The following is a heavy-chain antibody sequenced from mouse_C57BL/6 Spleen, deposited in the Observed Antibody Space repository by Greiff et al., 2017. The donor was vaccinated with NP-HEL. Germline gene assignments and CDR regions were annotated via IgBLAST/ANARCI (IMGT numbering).Heavy chain of an antibody. J-gene: IGHJ2*01. D-gene: IGHD1-1*01. CDR2: IHPNSGST. CDR3: ARRGYYVSSDY. Sequence: QVQLQQPGAELVKPGASVKLSCKASGYTFTSYWMHWVKQRPGQGLEWIGMIHPNSGSTNYNEKFKSKATLTVDKSSSTAYMQLSSLTSEDSAVYYCARRGYYVSSDYWGQGTTLTVSS. V-gene: IGHV1-64*01. CDR1: GYTFTSYW.